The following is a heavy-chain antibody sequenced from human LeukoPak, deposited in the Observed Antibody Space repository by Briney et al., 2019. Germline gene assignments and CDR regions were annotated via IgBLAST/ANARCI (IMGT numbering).Heavy chain of an antibody. Sequence: PSETLSLTCAVYGGSFSGYYWSWIRQPPGKGLEWIGEINYGGSTNYNPSLKSRVTISVDTSKNQFSLKLSSVTAADTAVYYCARAYSSPGWFDPWGQGTLVTVSS. CDR2: INYGGST. D-gene: IGHD6-13*01. J-gene: IGHJ5*02. V-gene: IGHV4-34*01. CDR3: ARAYSSPGWFDP. CDR1: GGSFSGYY.